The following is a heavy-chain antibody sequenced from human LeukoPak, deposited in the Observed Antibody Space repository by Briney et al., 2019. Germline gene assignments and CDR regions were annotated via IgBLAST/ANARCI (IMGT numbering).Heavy chain of an antibody. CDR3: AKGLLDSRYYGMDV. J-gene: IGHJ6*02. D-gene: IGHD2-15*01. CDR1: GFTFSDYA. V-gene: IGHV3-30-3*01. CDR2: ISKDGSDK. Sequence: PGGSLRLSCAASGFTFSDYAMHWVRQAPGKGLEWVAVISKDGSDKYYPGSVRGRFTISRDNSKNTIYLQMDSLRAEDTAIYYCAKGLLDSRYYGMDVWGQGTTVTVSS.